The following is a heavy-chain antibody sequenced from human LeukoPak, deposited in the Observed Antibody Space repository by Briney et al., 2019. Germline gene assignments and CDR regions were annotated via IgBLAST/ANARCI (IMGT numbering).Heavy chain of an antibody. CDR3: AKRYYDILTGYYY. J-gene: IGHJ4*02. CDR2: ISGSGGST. V-gene: IGHV3-23*01. D-gene: IGHD3-9*01. CDR1: GFTFSSYA. Sequence: GGSLRLSCAASGFTFSSYAMTWVRQAPGKGLEWVSAISGSGGSTYYADSVKGRFTISRDNSKNTLYLQMNSLRAEDTAVYYCAKRYYDILTGYYYWGQGTLVTVSS.